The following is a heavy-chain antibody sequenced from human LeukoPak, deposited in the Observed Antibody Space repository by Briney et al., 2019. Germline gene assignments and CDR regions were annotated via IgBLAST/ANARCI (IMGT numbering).Heavy chain of an antibody. J-gene: IGHJ6*02. CDR1: GGTFSSYA. CDR2: IIPILGIA. D-gene: IGHD2-15*01. Sequence: ASVKVSCKASGGTFSSYAISWVRQAPGQGLEWMGRIIPILGIANYAQKFQGRVTITADKSTSTAYMELSSLRSEDTAVYYCARIVVVDYGMDVWGQGTTVTVSS. CDR3: ARIVVVDYGMDV. V-gene: IGHV1-69*04.